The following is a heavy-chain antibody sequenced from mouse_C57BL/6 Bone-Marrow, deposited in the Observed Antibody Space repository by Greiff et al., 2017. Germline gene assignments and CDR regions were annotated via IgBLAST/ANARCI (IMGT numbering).Heavy chain of an antibody. J-gene: IGHJ2*01. CDR1: GFTFSSYG. V-gene: IGHV5-6*01. CDR3: ARHYYGSSYGYFDY. Sequence: EVQGVESGGDLVKPGGSLKLSCAASGFTFSSYGMSWVRQTPDKRLEWVATISSGGSYTYYPDSVKGRFTISRDNAKNNLYLQMSSLKSEDTAMYYCARHYYGSSYGYFDYWGQGTTLTVSS. D-gene: IGHD1-1*01. CDR2: ISSGGSYT.